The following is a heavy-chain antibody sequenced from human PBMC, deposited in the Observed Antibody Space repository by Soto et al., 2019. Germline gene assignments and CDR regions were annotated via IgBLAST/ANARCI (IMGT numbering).Heavy chain of an antibody. D-gene: IGHD3-16*02. Sequence: GGSLRLSCTASGFNFQIYAMTWFRQAPGKGLEWVSSLSGRGGSTFYANSVRGRFTISRDNSRNTMYLQMHSLRAEDSAIYYFEKKKDYEFVRGSDRFASYYWGQGTLVTVSS. CDR3: EKKKDYEFVRGSDRFASYY. J-gene: IGHJ4*02. V-gene: IGHV3-23*01. CDR1: GFNFQIYA. CDR2: LSGRGGST.